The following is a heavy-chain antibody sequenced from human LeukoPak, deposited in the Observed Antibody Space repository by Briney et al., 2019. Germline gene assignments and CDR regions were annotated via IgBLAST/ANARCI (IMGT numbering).Heavy chain of an antibody. J-gene: IGHJ4*02. CDR1: GFTFSSFW. D-gene: IGHD2-15*01. V-gene: IGHV3-74*01. CDR2: INTDGSRT. Sequence: GGSLRLSCAASGFTFSSFWMHWVRQAPGKGLVWVSRINTDGSRTNYADSVKGRFTISRDNAKNTLFLQMNSLRADDTAVYYCARGLGYCSGGACSVWGQGTLVTVSS. CDR3: ARGLGYCSGGACSV.